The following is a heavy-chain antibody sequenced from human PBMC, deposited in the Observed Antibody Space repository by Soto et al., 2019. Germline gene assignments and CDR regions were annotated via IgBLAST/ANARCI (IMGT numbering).Heavy chain of an antibody. D-gene: IGHD6-6*01. CDR1: GYSFTSYW. Sequence: GAALKISCKGSGYSFTSYWIGWVRQMPGKGLEWMGIIYPGDSDTRYSPSFQGQVTISADKSISTAYLQWSSLKASDTAMYYCARGSIVAARMFHWFDPWGQGTLVTVSS. V-gene: IGHV5-51*01. CDR2: IYPGDSDT. CDR3: ARGSIVAARMFHWFDP. J-gene: IGHJ5*02.